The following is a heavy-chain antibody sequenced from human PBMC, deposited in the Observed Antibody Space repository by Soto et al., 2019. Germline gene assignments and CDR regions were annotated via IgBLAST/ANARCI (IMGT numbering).Heavy chain of an antibody. CDR3: ARATTVTTLYYFDY. D-gene: IGHD4-17*01. J-gene: IGHJ4*02. CDR1: GGSISSHDSC. CDR2: IYHSGST. Sequence: SETLSLTCTVSGGSISSHDSCWSWIRQSPGKGLEWIGYIYHSGSTYYNPSLKSRVTISEDRSKNQFSLKLSSVTAADTAVYYCARATTVTTLYYFDYWGQGTLVTVSS. V-gene: IGHV4-30-2*06.